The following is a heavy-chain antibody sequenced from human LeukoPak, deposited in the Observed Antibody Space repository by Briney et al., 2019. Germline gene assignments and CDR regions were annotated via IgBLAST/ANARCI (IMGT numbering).Heavy chain of an antibody. V-gene: IGHV1-18*01. CDR1: GYTFTSYG. J-gene: IGHJ4*02. CDR3: ARGRMVRGVKAFDY. CDR2: ISAYNGNT. Sequence: ASVKVSCKASGYTFTSYGISWVRQAPGQGLEWMGWISAYNGNTNHAQKLQGRVTMTTDTSTSTAYMELRSLRSDDTAVYYCARGRMVRGVKAFDYWGQGTLVTVSS. D-gene: IGHD3-10*01.